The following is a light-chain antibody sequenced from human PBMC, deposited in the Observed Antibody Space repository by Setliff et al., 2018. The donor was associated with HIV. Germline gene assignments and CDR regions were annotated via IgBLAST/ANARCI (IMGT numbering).Light chain of an antibody. CDR2: DVS. J-gene: IGLJ2*01. V-gene: IGLV2-14*03. CDR1: SSDVGGYDY. Sequence: QSVLTQPASVSGSPGQSITISCTGTSSDVGGYDYVSWYQQHPGKAPKFMIYDVSKRPSGVSDRFSGSKSGNAASLTISGLQPEDEADYYCSSYTSSSTLVFGGGTKATVL. CDR3: SSYTSSSTLV.